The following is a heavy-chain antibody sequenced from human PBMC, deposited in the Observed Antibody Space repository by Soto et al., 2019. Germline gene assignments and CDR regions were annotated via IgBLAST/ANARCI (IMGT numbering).Heavy chain of an antibody. D-gene: IGHD6-6*01. CDR3: AKAAAYSSSEPYYFDY. CDR2: ISGSGGST. J-gene: IGHJ4*02. Sequence: GGSLRLSCAASGFTFSSYAMSWVRQAPGKGLEWVSAISGSGGSTYYADSVKGRFTISRDNSKNTLYLQMNSLRAEDTAVYYCAKAAAYSSSEPYYFDYWGQGTLVTVSS. V-gene: IGHV3-23*01. CDR1: GFTFSSYA.